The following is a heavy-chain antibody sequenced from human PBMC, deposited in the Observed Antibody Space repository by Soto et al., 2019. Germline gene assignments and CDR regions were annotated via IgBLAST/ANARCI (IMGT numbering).Heavy chain of an antibody. CDR1: GGSISSSSYY. CDR2: IYYSGST. J-gene: IGHJ6*02. CDR3: AREGRITIFGVAIEDYYGMDV. D-gene: IGHD3-3*01. Sequence: SETLSLTCTVSGGSISSSSYYWGWIRQPPGKGLEWIGSIYYSGSTYYNPSLKSRVTISVDTSKNQFSLKLSSVTAADTAVYYCAREGRITIFGVAIEDYYGMDVWGQGTTVT. V-gene: IGHV4-39*07.